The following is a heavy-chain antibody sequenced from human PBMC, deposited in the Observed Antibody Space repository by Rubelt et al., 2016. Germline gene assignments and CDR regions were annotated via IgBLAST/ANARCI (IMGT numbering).Heavy chain of an antibody. Sequence: QVQLVQSGAEVKKPGSSVKVSCKASGGTFSSYAISWVRQAPGKGLEWMGGFDPEDGETIYATKFQGGVTMTEDTSTDTAYMELSSLRSEDTAVYYCATLVGGYSFDPWGQGTLVTVSS. CDR3: ATLVGGYSFDP. CDR2: FDPEDGET. V-gene: IGHV1-24*01. D-gene: IGHD3-22*01. J-gene: IGHJ5*02. CDR1: GGTFSSYA.